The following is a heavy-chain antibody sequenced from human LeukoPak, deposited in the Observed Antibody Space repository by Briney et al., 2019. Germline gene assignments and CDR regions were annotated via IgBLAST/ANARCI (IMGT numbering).Heavy chain of an antibody. V-gene: IGHV4-39*01. CDR1: GGSISSSSYY. J-gene: IGHJ5*02. Sequence: SETLSLTCTVSGGSISSSSYYWGWIRQPPGKGLEWIGSIYYSGSTYYNPSLKSRVTISVDTSKNQFSLKLSSVTAADTAVYYCARQPSWGGANWFDPWGQGTLVTVSS. CDR2: IYYSGST. CDR3: ARQPSWGGANWFDP. D-gene: IGHD3-16*01.